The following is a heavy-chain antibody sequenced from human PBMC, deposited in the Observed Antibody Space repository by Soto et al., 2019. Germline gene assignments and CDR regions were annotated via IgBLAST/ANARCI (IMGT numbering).Heavy chain of an antibody. Sequence: ASVKVSCKAFGYTFTSYYMHWVRQAPGQGLEWMGIINPSGGSTSYAQKFQGRVTMTRDTSTSTVYMELSSLRSEDTAVYYCARGPEQYCGGDCYHDAFDIWGQGTMVTVSS. V-gene: IGHV1-46*01. CDR1: GYTFTSYY. CDR3: ARGPEQYCGGDCYHDAFDI. CDR2: INPSGGST. D-gene: IGHD2-21*02. J-gene: IGHJ3*02.